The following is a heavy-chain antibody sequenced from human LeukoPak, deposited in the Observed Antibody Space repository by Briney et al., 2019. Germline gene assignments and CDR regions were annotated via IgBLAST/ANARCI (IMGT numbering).Heavy chain of an antibody. D-gene: IGHD5-18*01. V-gene: IGHV4-39*01. CDR3: ARHVPQNDGYSYGHDY. CDR2: IYYSGST. CDR1: GGSISSSSYY. J-gene: IGHJ4*02. Sequence: SDTLSLTCTVSGGSISSSSYYWCWIRHPPGKRLGWVGSIYYSGSTYYNPSLKSRVTISVDTSKSQFSLKLSSVTAADTAVYYCARHVPQNDGYSYGHDYWGQGTLVTVSS.